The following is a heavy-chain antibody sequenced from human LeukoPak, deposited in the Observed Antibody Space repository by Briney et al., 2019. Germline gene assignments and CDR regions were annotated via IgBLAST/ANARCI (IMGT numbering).Heavy chain of an antibody. CDR2: ISGSGGST. Sequence: PGGSLRLSCAASGFTFSSYAMSWVRQAPGKGLEWVSAISGSGGSTYYADSVKGRFTISRDNAKNSLYLQMNSLRAEDTAVYYCARDWGHAARYYFDYWGQGTLVTVSS. CDR1: GFTFSSYA. V-gene: IGHV3-23*01. CDR3: ARDWGHAARYYFDY. D-gene: IGHD6-6*01. J-gene: IGHJ4*02.